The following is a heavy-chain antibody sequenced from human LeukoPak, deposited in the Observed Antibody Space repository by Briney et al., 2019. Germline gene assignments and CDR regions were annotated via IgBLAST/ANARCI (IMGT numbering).Heavy chain of an antibody. J-gene: IGHJ3*02. V-gene: IGHV4-30-4*07. D-gene: IGHD6-13*01. Sequence: SQTLSLTCALSNGSISSGGYSWSCIRQPPGKGLEWVEYIFYSATTYYNPSLKNRLTILVDTSKNQFSLKLSSATAGDTDVYYCARDFRSSWPRDVTFNIWGQGTMVSVFS. CDR2: IFYSATT. CDR3: ARDFRSSWPRDVTFNI. CDR1: NGSISSGGYS.